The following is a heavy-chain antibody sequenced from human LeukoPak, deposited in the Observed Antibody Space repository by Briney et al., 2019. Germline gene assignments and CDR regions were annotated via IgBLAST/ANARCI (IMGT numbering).Heavy chain of an antibody. CDR1: GYTFTGYY. J-gene: IGHJ3*02. Sequence: ASVKVSCKASGYTFTGYYMHWVRQAPGQGLEWMGWINPNSGGTNYARKFQGRVTMTRDTSISTAYMELSRLRSDDTAVYYCARGSSSLDAFDIWGQGTMVTVSS. V-gene: IGHV1-2*02. CDR2: INPNSGGT. D-gene: IGHD6-13*01. CDR3: ARGSSSLDAFDI.